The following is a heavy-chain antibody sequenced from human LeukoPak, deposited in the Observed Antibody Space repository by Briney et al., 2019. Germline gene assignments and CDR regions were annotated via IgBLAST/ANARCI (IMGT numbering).Heavy chain of an antibody. CDR1: GGSISSGGYS. CDR2: IYYSGST. D-gene: IGHD3-10*01. Sequence: SQTLSLTCAVSGGSISSGGYSWSWIRQPPGKGLEWIGYIYYSGSTNYKPSLKSRVTISVDTSKNQFSLKLSSVTAADTAVYYCARGGYYGSGNDFRFDPWGQGTLVTVSS. CDR3: ARGGYYGSGNDFRFDP. J-gene: IGHJ5*02. V-gene: IGHV4-30-4*07.